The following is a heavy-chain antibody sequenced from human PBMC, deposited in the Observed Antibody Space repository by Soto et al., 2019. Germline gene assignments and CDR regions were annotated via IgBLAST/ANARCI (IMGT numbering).Heavy chain of an antibody. J-gene: IGHJ4*02. CDR1: GFTFDDYA. V-gene: IGHV3-9*01. D-gene: IGHD4-17*01. CDR2: ISWNSGHL. CDR3: AKGASTTVFAFNDY. Sequence: EVQLVESGGGLVQPGRSLRLSCAASGFTFDDYAMHWVRQPPGKGLEWVSSISWNSGHLGYADSVKGRFTISRDNAKNSLYLQMNSLRGEDTALYYCAKGASTTVFAFNDYWGQGTLVTVSS.